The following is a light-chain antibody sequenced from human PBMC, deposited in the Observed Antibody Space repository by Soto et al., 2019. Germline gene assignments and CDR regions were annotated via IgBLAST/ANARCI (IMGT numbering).Light chain of an antibody. CDR2: GAS. J-gene: IGKJ3*01. CDR3: QLSFSSPFT. V-gene: IGKV1-39*01. CDR1: QSIRSH. Sequence: DIQMTQSPSSLSASVGDRVSITCRASQSIRSHLNWFQHKPGKAPKVRIYGASSLQGGVPSRFSGSGSGTAFTLTIKSLQPEDFATYYCQLSFSSPFTFGPGTKVDVK.